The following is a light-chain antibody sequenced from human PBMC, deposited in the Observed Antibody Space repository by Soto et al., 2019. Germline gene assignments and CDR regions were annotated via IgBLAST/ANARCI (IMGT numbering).Light chain of an antibody. Sequence: EIVLTQSPGTLSLSPRERATLSCRASQSIGNNFLAWYQQKPGQAPRLLIYGASNRAPGIPDRFSGSGSGTDFTLTIRRLEPEDFAIYYCQQNAASPRTFGQGTQVEVK. CDR1: QSIGNNF. CDR2: GAS. CDR3: QQNAASPRT. V-gene: IGKV3-20*01. J-gene: IGKJ1*01.